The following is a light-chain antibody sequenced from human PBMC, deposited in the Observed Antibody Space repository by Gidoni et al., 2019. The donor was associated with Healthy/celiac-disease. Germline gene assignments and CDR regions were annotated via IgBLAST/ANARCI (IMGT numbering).Light chain of an antibody. V-gene: IGKV1-5*01. Sequence: DIQMTQSPSTLSASVGDRVTITCRASQSISSWLAWYQQKPGKAPKLLIYDASSLESGVPSRFSGSGSGTEFTLTISSLQPDDFATYYCKQYQWTFGQGTKVEIK. CDR2: DAS. CDR3: KQYQWT. CDR1: QSISSW. J-gene: IGKJ1*01.